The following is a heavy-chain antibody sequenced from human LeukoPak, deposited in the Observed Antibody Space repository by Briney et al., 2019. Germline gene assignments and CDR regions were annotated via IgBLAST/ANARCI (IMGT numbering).Heavy chain of an antibody. D-gene: IGHD3-3*01. J-gene: IGHJ6*02. V-gene: IGHV4-59*01. CDR1: VGSFSGYY. CDR3: ERWCLPDWSGYYKVAYYYGMDV. CDR2: IYYSCST. Sequence: SETLSLTCAVYVGSFSGYYWSWIRQPPGKGLEWIGYIYYSCSTNYNPSLQSQVTISLDTSKNQCSLQLSSVPAADTVVYYCERWCLPDWSGYYKVAYYYGMDVWGQGPTATVSS.